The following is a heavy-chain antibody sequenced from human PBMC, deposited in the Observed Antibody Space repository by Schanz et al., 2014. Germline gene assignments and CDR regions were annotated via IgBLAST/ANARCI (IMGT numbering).Heavy chain of an antibody. D-gene: IGHD2-15*01. CDR3: ARDHATESCYSAGPPIDY. V-gene: IGHV3-74*01. Sequence: EVQLVQSGGGLVQPGGSLRLSCAASGFTFSSHWMHWVRQDPGKGLVWVARINSVGSNTDYADSVTGRFTISRDNAKNTLYLQMNTLRAEDTAVYYCARDHATESCYSAGPPIDYWGQGTLLTVSS. CDR1: GFTFSSHW. J-gene: IGHJ4*02. CDR2: INSVGSNT.